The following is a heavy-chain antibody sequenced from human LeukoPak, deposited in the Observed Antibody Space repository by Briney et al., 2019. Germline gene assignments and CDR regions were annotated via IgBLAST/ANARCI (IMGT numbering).Heavy chain of an antibody. D-gene: IGHD3-22*01. Sequence: GGSLRLSCAASGFTFSSYWMHGVRQAPGKGLAWVSRINSDGSSTSYADSVKGRFTISRDNAKNTLYLQMNSLRAEDTAVYYCARDLDDSSGYYYGEYFQHWGQGTLVTVSS. V-gene: IGHV3-74*01. J-gene: IGHJ1*01. CDR2: INSDGSST. CDR3: ARDLDDSSGYYYGEYFQH. CDR1: GFTFSSYW.